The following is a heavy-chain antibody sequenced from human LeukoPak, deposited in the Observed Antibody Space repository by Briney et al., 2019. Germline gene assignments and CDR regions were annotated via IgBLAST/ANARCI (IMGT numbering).Heavy chain of an antibody. V-gene: IGHV3-23*01. Sequence: PGGSLRLSCAVSVITLSNYGMSWVRQAPGKGLEGVAGISDSGGRTNYADSVKGRFTIYRHNPKNTLYLKMNSLRAEDRAVYFCARRGVVIRVFLVGFHKEAYYFDSWGQGALVTVSS. CDR1: VITLSNYG. CDR2: ISDSGGRT. D-gene: IGHD3-10*01. CDR3: ARRGVVIRVFLVGFHKEAYYFDS. J-gene: IGHJ4*02.